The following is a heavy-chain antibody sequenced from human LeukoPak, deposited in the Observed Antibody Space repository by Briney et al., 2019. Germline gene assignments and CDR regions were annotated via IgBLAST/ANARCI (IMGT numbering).Heavy chain of an antibody. CDR2: IHYGGTT. J-gene: IGHJ4*02. V-gene: IGHV4-39*02. CDR1: GGSIGSGYY. Sequence: KPSETLSLTCTVSGGSIGSGYYWAWIRQPPGKGLEWIGSIHYGGTTHYNPSPQSRVTISADTSKNQFALDLRSVTAADTAVYYCTRDIGDFVSDFWGQGTLVTVSS. CDR3: TRDIGDFVSDF. D-gene: IGHD2-21*02.